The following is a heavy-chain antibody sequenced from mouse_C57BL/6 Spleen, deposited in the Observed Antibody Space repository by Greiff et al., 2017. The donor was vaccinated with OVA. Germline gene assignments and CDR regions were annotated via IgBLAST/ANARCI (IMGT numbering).Heavy chain of an antibody. CDR3: ARPDGYYALFAY. V-gene: IGHV1-80*01. Sequence: QVQLQQSGAELVKPGASVKISCKASGYAFSSYWMNWVKQRPGTGLEWIGQIYPGDGDTDYNGKFKGKATLTADKSSSTAYMQLSSLTSEDSAVYFCARPDGYYALFAYWGQGTLVTVSA. D-gene: IGHD2-3*01. CDR1: GYAFSSYW. J-gene: IGHJ3*01. CDR2: IYPGDGDT.